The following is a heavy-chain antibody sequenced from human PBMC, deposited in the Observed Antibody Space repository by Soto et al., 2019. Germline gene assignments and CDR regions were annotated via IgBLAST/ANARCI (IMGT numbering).Heavy chain of an antibody. CDR2: IVPIYRTA. CDR1: GGTFSRYR. D-gene: IGHD6-13*01. J-gene: IGHJ4*02. V-gene: IGHV1-69*13. CDR3: VRDSGAKLSSS. Sequence: SVKVSCKASGGTFSRYRINWVRQAPGQGLEWVGGIVPIYRTADYAQKFQGRVTITSYASVRTSNMELRSLKAQDTAVYYCVRDSGAKLSSSWGQGTLVTVSS.